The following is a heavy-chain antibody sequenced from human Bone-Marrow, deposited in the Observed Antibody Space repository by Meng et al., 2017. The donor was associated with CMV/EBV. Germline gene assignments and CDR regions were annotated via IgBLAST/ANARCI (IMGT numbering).Heavy chain of an antibody. CDR2: INPTSGGT. Sequence: YMHWVRQAPGQGLEWMGWINPTSGGTNYAQKFQGRVTMTRDTSISTAYMELSRLRSDDTAVYYCARDKGGYYYGSGSYYRDYYFDYWGQGTLVTVSS. V-gene: IGHV1-2*02. D-gene: IGHD3-10*01. J-gene: IGHJ4*02. CDR3: ARDKGGYYYGSGSYYRDYYFDY. CDR1: Y.